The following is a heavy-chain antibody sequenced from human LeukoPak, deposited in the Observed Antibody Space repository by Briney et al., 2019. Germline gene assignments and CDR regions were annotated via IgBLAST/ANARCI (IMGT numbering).Heavy chain of an antibody. CDR3: AKEYCSSTSCYQGGAFDI. Sequence: GGSLRLSCAASGFTFSSYAMSWVRQAPGKGLEWVSAISGSGGSTYYADSVKGRFTISRDNSKNTLYLQMNSLRAEDTAVYYCAKEYCSSTSCYQGGAFDIWGQGTMVTVSS. D-gene: IGHD2-2*01. J-gene: IGHJ3*02. CDR2: ISGSGGST. V-gene: IGHV3-23*01. CDR1: GFTFSSYA.